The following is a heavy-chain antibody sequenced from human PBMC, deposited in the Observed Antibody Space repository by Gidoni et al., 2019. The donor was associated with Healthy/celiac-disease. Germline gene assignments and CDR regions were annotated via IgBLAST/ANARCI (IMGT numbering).Heavy chain of an antibody. J-gene: IGHJ6*03. CDR3: ARFGFKGITGTTIDYYYMDV. CDR1: GGSISSGGYY. CDR2: IYYSGST. Sequence: QVQLQESGPGLVKPSQTLSLTCTVSGGSISSGGYYWSWIRQHPGKGLEWIGYIYYSGSTYYNPSLKSRVTISVDTSKNQFSLKLSSVTAADTAVYYCARFGFKGITGTTIDYYYMDVWGKGPRSPSP. D-gene: IGHD1-7*01. V-gene: IGHV4-31*03.